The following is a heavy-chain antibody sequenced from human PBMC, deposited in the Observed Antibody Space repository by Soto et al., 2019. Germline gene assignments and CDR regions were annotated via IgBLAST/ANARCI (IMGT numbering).Heavy chain of an antibody. J-gene: IGHJ3*02. CDR1: GFTFSSYS. Sequence: GSLRLSCAASGFTFSSYSMNWVRQAPGKGLEWVSSISSSSSYIYYADSVKGRFTISRDNAKNSLYLQMNSLRAEDTAVYYCASLLPAHDAFDIWGQGTMVTVSS. V-gene: IGHV3-21*01. CDR2: ISSSSSYI. CDR3: ASLLPAHDAFDI.